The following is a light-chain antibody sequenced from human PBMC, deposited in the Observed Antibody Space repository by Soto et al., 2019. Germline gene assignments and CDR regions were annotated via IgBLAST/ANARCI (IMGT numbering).Light chain of an antibody. CDR3: EQYGRSAWT. V-gene: IGKV3-20*01. Sequence: EIVLTQSPGTLSLSPGERATLSCRASQSVSSSYLAWYQQKPGQAPRLLIYGASSRANGIPDRFSGSVSGTDFTLTISRLEHEDSAVYYCEQYGRSAWTFGQGTKVDIK. J-gene: IGKJ1*01. CDR2: GAS. CDR1: QSVSSSY.